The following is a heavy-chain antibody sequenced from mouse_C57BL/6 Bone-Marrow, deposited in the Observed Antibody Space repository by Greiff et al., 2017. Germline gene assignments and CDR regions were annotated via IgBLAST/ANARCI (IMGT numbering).Heavy chain of an antibody. CDR1: GFTFSSYG. CDR3: ARRGDDYYAMDY. V-gene: IGHV5-6*02. J-gene: IGHJ4*01. CDR2: FSSGGSYT. Sequence: EVMLVESGGDLVKPGGSLKLSCAASGFTFSSYGMSWFRQTPDKRLEWVATFSSGGSYTYYPDSVKGRFTISRDNAKNTLYLQMSSLKSEDTAMYYCARRGDDYYAMDYWGQGTSVTVSS.